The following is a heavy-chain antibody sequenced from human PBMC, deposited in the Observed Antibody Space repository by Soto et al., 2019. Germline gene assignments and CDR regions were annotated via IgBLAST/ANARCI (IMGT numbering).Heavy chain of an antibody. CDR3: ARQSKPRFLELYWFDP. Sequence: PSETLSLTCTVSGGSIRSSSYYWGWIRQPPGKGLEWIESIYYSGSTYYNPSLKSRVTISVDTSKNQFSLKLSSVTAADTAVYYCARQSKPRFLELYWFDPWGQGTLVTVSS. CDR2: IYYSGST. CDR1: GGSIRSSSYY. V-gene: IGHV4-39*01. D-gene: IGHD3-3*01. J-gene: IGHJ5*02.